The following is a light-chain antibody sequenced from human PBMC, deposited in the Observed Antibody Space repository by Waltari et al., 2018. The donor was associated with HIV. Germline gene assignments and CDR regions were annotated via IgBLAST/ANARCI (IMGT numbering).Light chain of an antibody. CDR2: LNSDGSH. CDR3: QTWGTGILV. Sequence: QLVLTQSPSASASLGASVKLTCTLSSGHSSYDIAWHQQQPEKGPRDLMNLNSDGSHSKGDGIPDRFSGSSSGAERYLTISTLQSEDEADYYCQTWGTGILVFGGGTKLTVL. V-gene: IGLV4-69*01. J-gene: IGLJ3*02. CDR1: SGHSSYD.